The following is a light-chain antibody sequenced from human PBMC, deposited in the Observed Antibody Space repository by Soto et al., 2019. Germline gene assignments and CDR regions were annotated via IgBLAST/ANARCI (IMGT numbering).Light chain of an antibody. CDR2: QDN. CDR1: KLGDKY. Sequence: SNELTQPPSVSVSPGQTASITCSGDKLGDKYACWYQQKPGQSPVLVIYQDNKRPSGIPERFSGSNSGNTATLTISGTQAMDEADYYCQAWDSGTGMVFGGGTKLTVL. CDR3: QAWDSGTGMV. J-gene: IGLJ2*01. V-gene: IGLV3-1*01.